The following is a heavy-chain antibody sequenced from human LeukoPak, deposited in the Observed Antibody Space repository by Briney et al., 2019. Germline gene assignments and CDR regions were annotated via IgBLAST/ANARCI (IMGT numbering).Heavy chain of an antibody. D-gene: IGHD6-19*01. V-gene: IGHV3-7*01. CDR3: ARGLGWFRVDY. Sequence: GGSLRLSYAASGFTLNSYWMSWARQAPGKGLEWVANINLDGSEKNYVDSVRGRFSISRDNAKNSLYLQMNSVIVEDTAVYYCARGLGWFRVDYWGQGALVTVSS. CDR2: INLDGSEK. CDR1: GFTLNSYW. J-gene: IGHJ4*02.